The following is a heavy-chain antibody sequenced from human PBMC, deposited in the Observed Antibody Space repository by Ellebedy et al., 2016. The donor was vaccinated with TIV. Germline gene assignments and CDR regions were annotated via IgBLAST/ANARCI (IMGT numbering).Heavy chain of an antibody. CDR2: INTNTGNP. D-gene: IGHD6-13*01. J-gene: IGHJ2*01. CDR1: GYTFTSYA. Sequence: AASVKVSCKASGYTFTSYAMNWVRQAPGQGLEWMGWINTNTGNPTNAKGFTGRFVFSLDPSVSTAYLQISSLKAEDTAVYYFSRGAAAGFFWYFDLWGRGTLVTVSS. CDR3: SRGAAAGFFWYFDL. V-gene: IGHV7-4-1*02.